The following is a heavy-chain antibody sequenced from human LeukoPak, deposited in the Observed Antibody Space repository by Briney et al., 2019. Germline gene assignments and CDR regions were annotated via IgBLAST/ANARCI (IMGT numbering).Heavy chain of an antibody. J-gene: IGHJ4*02. V-gene: IGHV4-34*01. CDR1: GGSFSGYY. D-gene: IGHD6-25*01. CDR3: ARRYRSDAFDY. Sequence: SETLSLTCAVYGGSFSGYYWSWIRQPPGKGLEWIGEINHSGSTNYNPSLKSRVTISVDTSKNQFSLKLSSVSAADTAVYYCARRYRSDAFDYWGQGTLVTVSS. CDR2: INHSGST.